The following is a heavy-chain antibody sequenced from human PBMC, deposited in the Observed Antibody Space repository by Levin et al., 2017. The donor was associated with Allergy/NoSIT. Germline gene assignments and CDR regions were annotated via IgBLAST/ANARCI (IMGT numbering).Heavy chain of an antibody. Sequence: GGSLRLSCAASGFTVTSNYMSWVRQAPGKGLEWVSVFYSGGSTYYADSVKGRFTISRDNSQNTVYLQMNSLRAEDTAVYYCARVGYSNYPTYYYMDVWGKGTTVTVSS. CDR2: FYSGGST. V-gene: IGHV3-53*01. CDR3: ARVGYSNYPTYYYMDV. CDR1: GFTVTSNY. J-gene: IGHJ6*03. D-gene: IGHD4-11*01.